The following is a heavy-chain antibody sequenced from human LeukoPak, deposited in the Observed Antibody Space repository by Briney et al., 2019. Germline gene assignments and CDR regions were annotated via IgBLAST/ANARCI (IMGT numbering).Heavy chain of an antibody. CDR3: ATVVVARTDARAYYFDY. D-gene: IGHD2-21*01. CDR1: GYTFTSYY. Sequence: GASVKVSCKASGYTFTSYYIHWVRQPPGQGLEWMGIINPSGGSTIYAQKFQGRVTMTEDTSTDTAYMELSSLRSEDTAVYYCATVVVARTDARAYYFDYWGQGTLVTVSS. CDR2: INPSGGST. J-gene: IGHJ4*02. V-gene: IGHV1-46*01.